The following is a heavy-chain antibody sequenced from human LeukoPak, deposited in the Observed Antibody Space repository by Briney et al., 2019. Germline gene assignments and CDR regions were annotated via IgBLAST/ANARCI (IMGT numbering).Heavy chain of an antibody. J-gene: IGHJ5*02. Sequence: SETLSLTCTVSRGSISSGGYYWSWIRQPPGKGLEWIGYIYHSGSTYYNPSLKSRVTISVDRSKNQFSLKLSSVTAADTAVYYCARGGHYYDSSGYYYGVYNWFDPWGQGTLVTVSS. D-gene: IGHD3-22*01. CDR3: ARGGHYYDSSGYYYGVYNWFDP. V-gene: IGHV4-30-2*01. CDR1: RGSISSGGYY. CDR2: IYHSGST.